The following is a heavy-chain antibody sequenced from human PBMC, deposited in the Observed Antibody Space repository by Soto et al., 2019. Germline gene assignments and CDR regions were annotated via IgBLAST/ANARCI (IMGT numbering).Heavy chain of an antibody. CDR1: GFTFDDYA. Sequence: EVQLVESGGGLVQPGRSLRLSCATSGFTFDDYAMHWVRQAPGKGLEWVSGISWNSGSIDYADSVKGRFTISRDNAKNSLYLQMNTLRAEDTALYYCAKDSPLHFAAFDMWGQGTMVTGSS. CDR2: ISWNSGSI. D-gene: IGHD1-26*01. CDR3: AKDSPLHFAAFDM. J-gene: IGHJ3*02. V-gene: IGHV3-9*01.